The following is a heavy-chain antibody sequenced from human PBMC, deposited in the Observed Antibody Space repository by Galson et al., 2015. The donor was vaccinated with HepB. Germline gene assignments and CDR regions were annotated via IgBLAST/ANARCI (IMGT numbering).Heavy chain of an antibody. V-gene: IGHV3-30*18. CDR1: GFTFSSYG. Sequence: SLRLSCAASGFTFSSYGMHWVRQAPGKGLEWVAVISYDGSNKYYADSVKGRFTISRDNSKNTLYLQMNSLRAEDTAVYYCAKARRGYSGYDSNSFDYWGQGTLVTVSS. CDR2: ISYDGSNK. J-gene: IGHJ4*02. CDR3: AKARRGYSGYDSNSFDY. D-gene: IGHD5-12*01.